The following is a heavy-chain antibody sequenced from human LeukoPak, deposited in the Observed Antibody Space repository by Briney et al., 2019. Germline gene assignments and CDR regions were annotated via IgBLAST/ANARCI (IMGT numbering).Heavy chain of an antibody. Sequence: SETLSLTCTVSGGSISSYYWSWIRQPPGKGLEWIGYIYYSGSTNYTPSLKSRVTISVDTSKNQFSLKLSSVTAADTAVYYCARLGSSSRYYYYMDVWGKGTTVTVSS. V-gene: IGHV4-59*08. CDR3: ARLGSSSRYYYYMDV. CDR1: GGSISSYY. D-gene: IGHD6-6*01. CDR2: IYYSGST. J-gene: IGHJ6*03.